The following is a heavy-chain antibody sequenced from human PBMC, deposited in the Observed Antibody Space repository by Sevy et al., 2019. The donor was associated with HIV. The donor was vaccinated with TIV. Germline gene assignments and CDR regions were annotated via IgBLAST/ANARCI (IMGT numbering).Heavy chain of an antibody. D-gene: IGHD2-21*01. CDR1: GFSCSSYG. Sequence: GGSLRLSCAASGFSCSSYGMHWVRQAPGKGLEWMSYIQYDGSNKDYADSVKGRFTISRDNSKNTLYLQMNSLRVEDTAVFYCVKEGGGEGGDHWGQGTLVTVSS. V-gene: IGHV3-30*02. J-gene: IGHJ4*02. CDR3: VKEGGGEGGDH. CDR2: IQYDGSNK.